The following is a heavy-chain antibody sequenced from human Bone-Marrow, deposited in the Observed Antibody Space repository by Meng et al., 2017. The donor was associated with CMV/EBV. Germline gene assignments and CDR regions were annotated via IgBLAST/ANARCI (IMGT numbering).Heavy chain of an antibody. CDR3: AGGVESFDY. Sequence: SETLSLTCTVSGGSISSSNYYWGWIRQPPGKGLEWIGSIYYSGSTYYNPSLKSRVTISVDTSKNQFSLKLSSVTAADTAVYYCAGGVESFDYWGQGTLVTVSS. J-gene: IGHJ4*02. CDR1: GGSISSSNYY. V-gene: IGHV4-39*07. CDR2: IYYSGST.